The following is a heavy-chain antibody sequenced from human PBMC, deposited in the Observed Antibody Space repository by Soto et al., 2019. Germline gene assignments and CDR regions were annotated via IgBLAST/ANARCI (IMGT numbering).Heavy chain of an antibody. J-gene: IGHJ3*02. CDR3: ARLNRLRNDAFDI. CDR1: GGSISSDYYS. CDR2: IYHAGST. D-gene: IGHD3-16*01. Sequence: QVQLQESGSGLVKPSETLSLTCAVSGGSISSDYYSWSWIRQPPGKDLEWIGYIYHAGSTSYNPSVRIRVTLSVDTSKNHFSLRLTSVTAADTAVYSCARLNRLRNDAFDIWGQGTLVAVSS. V-gene: IGHV4-30-2*01.